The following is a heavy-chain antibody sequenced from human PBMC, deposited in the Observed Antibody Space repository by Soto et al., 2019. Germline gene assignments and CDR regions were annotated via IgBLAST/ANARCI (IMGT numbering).Heavy chain of an antibody. CDR3: AKRGVDTFGFSY. V-gene: IGHV3-74*01. Sequence: EVQLVESGGGLVQPGGSLRLSCAVSGFTFSSFWMHWVRQAPGEGLVWVSRINTDGSSTSYADSVKGRFTISRDNVKNTLYLQMNSLRVEDTAMYYCAKRGVDTFGFSYWGQGTLVTVSA. J-gene: IGHJ4*02. CDR1: GFTFSSFW. D-gene: IGHD3-10*01. CDR2: INTDGSST.